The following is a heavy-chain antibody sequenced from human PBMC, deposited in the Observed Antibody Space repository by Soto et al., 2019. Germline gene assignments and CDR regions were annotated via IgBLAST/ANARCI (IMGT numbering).Heavy chain of an antibody. D-gene: IGHD2-15*01. Sequence: PSETLSLTCTVSGDSISSYFWSWIRQPAGKGLEWIGFVFHSGGTSYNPSLESRVTISVETSTNQVSLKLSSVTAADTAIYYCARFSIQSCYPAYSFVFWGQGVPVT. CDR1: GDSISSYF. CDR2: VFHSGGT. CDR3: ARFSIQSCYPAYSFVF. J-gene: IGHJ4*02. V-gene: IGHV4-59*01.